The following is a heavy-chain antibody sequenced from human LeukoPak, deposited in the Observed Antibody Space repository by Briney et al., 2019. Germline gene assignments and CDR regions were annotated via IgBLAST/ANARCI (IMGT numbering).Heavy chain of an antibody. CDR2: ISGSGDSI. V-gene: IGHV3-23*01. D-gene: IGHD1-26*01. CDR1: GLTFSSYA. Sequence: SGGSLRLSCAASGLTFSSYAMSWVRQAPGKGLEWVSAISGSGDSIYYADSVKGRFTISRDNSKNTLYLQMNSLRAEDTAVYYCARDRVGATDYFDYWGQGTLVTVSS. CDR3: ARDRVGATDYFDY. J-gene: IGHJ4*02.